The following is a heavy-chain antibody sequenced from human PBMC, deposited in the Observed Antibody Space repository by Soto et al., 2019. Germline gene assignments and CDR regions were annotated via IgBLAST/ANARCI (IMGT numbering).Heavy chain of an antibody. CDR3: ARTSFGASRHYYFDY. CDR1: SGSISSSNW. Sequence: SETLSLTCAVSSGSISSSNWWSWVRQPPGKGLEWIGEIYHSGSTNYNPSLKSRVTISVDKSKNQFSLKLSSVTAADTAVYYCARTSFGASRHYYFDYWGQGTLVTVSS. D-gene: IGHD2-2*01. J-gene: IGHJ4*02. CDR2: IYHSGST. V-gene: IGHV4-4*02.